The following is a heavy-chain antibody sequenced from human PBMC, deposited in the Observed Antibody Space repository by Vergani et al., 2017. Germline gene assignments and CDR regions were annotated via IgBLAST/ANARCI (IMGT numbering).Heavy chain of an antibody. J-gene: IGHJ4*02. CDR2: ISGSTI. D-gene: IGHD3-10*01. CDR1: GFTFSSYA. CDR3: ARDTGITMVRGNLDY. V-gene: IGHV3-23*01. Sequence: EVQLLESGGGLVQPGGSLRLSCAASGFTFSSYAMSWVRQAPGKGLEWVSAISGSTIYYADSVKGRFTISRDNAKNSLYLQMNSLRAEDTAVYYCARDTGITMVRGNLDYWGQGTLVTVSS.